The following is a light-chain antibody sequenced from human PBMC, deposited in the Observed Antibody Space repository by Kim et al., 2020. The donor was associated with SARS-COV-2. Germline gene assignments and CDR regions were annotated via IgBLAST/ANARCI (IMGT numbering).Light chain of an antibody. V-gene: IGLV3-21*04. J-gene: IGLJ2*01. CDR1: SIGSQR. Sequence: GTTARSTWSENSIGSQRVPWQQQQQGQAPVLVIYYDNDRPSGIPERFSGSNAGNTATLTISRVEAGDEADYYCQVWDTGSDHRIFGGGTQLTVL. CDR2: YDN. CDR3: QVWDTGSDHRI.